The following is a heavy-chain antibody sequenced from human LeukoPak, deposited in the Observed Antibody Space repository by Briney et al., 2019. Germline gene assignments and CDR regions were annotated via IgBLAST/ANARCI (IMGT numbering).Heavy chain of an antibody. CDR3: ATGRYYDGSGYSLVDS. Sequence: PGRSLRLSCAAPGFTFSTSPMHWVRQAPGKGLEWVSVISSDGSSKYYSDSVKGRFTISRDNSKNTLYQQMDSLRAEDTAVYYCATGRYYDGSGYSLVDSWGQGTLVTVSS. CDR2: ISSDGSSK. D-gene: IGHD3-22*01. J-gene: IGHJ4*02. CDR1: GFTFSTSP. V-gene: IGHV3-30-3*01.